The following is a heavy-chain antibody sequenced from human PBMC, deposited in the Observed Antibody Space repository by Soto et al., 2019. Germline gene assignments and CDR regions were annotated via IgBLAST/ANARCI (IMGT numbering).Heavy chain of an antibody. CDR3: ARGLSYSSGWFRY. CDR2: VNDSGST. Sequence: SETLSLTCAVYGGSFSGYYWSWIRQPPWKGLEWIGEVNDSGSTNYNPSLKSRVIISVDTAKNQFSLNLSSVTAADTAVYYCARGLSYSSGWFRYWGQGTLVTVYS. V-gene: IGHV4-34*01. J-gene: IGHJ4*02. D-gene: IGHD6-19*01. CDR1: GGSFSGYY.